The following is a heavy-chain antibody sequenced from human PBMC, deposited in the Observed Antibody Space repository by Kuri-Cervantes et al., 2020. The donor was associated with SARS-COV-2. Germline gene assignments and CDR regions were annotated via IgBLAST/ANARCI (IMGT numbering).Heavy chain of an antibody. D-gene: IGHD5-18*01. CDR1: GGSISSSS. Sequence: GESLKISCTVSGGSISSSSYYWGWIRQAPGKGLEWVSSISSSSSYIYYADSVKGRFTISRDNAKNSLYLQMNSLRAEDTAVYYCARIGGRTAMVFDYWGQGTLVTVSS. CDR3: ARIGGRTAMVFDY. V-gene: IGHV3-21*01. CDR2: ISSSSSYI. J-gene: IGHJ4*02.